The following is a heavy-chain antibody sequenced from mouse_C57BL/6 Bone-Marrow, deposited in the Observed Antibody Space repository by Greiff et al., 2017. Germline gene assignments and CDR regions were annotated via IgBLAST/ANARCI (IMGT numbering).Heavy chain of an antibody. V-gene: IGHV14-4*01. J-gene: IGHJ2*01. D-gene: IGHD2-2*01. CDR2: IDPENGDT. CDR1: GFNIKDDY. CDR3: TTKGYDADY. Sequence: EVQRVESGAELVRPGASVKLSCTASGFNIKDDYMHWVKQRPEQGLEWIGWIDPENGDTEYASKFQGKATITADTSSNTAYLQLSSLTSEDTAGYYCTTKGYDADYWGQGTTLTVAS.